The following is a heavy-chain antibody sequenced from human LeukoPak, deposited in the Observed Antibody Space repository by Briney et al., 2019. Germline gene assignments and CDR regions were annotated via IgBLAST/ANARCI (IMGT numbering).Heavy chain of an antibody. J-gene: IGHJ6*02. CDR2: INHSGST. D-gene: IGHD2-2*01. CDR1: GGSFSGYY. Sequence: PSGTLSLTCAVYGGSFSGYYWSWIRQPPGKGLEWIGEINHSGSTKYNPSLKSRVTISVDTSKNQFSLELSSVTAADTAVYYCARHPYNIVVVPAADENYYYYGMDVWGQGTTVTVSS. CDR3: ARHPYNIVVVPAADENYYYYGMDV. V-gene: IGHV4-34*01.